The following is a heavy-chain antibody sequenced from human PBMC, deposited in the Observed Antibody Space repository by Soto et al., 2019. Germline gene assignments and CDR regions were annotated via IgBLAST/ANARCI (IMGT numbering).Heavy chain of an antibody. CDR3: ARMRYCSSTSCPYYYYYMDV. CDR1: VYTFTVYY. Sequence: ASVKVSCKASVYTFTVYYMHWVRQAPGQGLKWMGWINPNSGGTNYAQKFQGWVTMTRDTSISTAYMELRSLRSDDTAVYYCARMRYCSSTSCPYYYYYMDVWGKGTTVTVSS. D-gene: IGHD2-2*01. CDR2: INPNSGGT. V-gene: IGHV1-2*04. J-gene: IGHJ6*03.